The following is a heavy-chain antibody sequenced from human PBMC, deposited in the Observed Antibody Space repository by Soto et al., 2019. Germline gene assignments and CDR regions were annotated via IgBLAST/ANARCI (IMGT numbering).Heavy chain of an antibody. CDR3: ARAAKDFFDFWSGTTHYGIGV. Sequence: SETLSLTCTVSGGAISDYHWSWIRQPPGKALQLIGYIYNGGSANYNPSLKSRATISLDTFKNQFSLTLGSVTAADTAVYYCARAAKDFFDFWSGTTHYGIGVWGQGTTVTVSS. J-gene: IGHJ6*02. CDR1: GGAISDYH. V-gene: IGHV4-59*01. D-gene: IGHD3-3*01. CDR2: IYNGGSA.